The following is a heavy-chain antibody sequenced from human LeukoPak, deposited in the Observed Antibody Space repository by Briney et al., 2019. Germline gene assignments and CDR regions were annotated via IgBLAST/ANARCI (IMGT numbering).Heavy chain of an antibody. CDR2: INWNGGST. CDR1: GFTFDDFG. CDR3: SKLYGSWSYHDP. V-gene: IGHV3-20*04. Sequence: GGSLRLSCAASGFTFDDFGMSWVRQAPGKGLEWVSGINWNGGSTDSTDSVKGRFTISRDNSKNTLYLQMNSLRDEDTAVYYCSKLYGSWSYHDPWGQGTLVTVSS. D-gene: IGHD3-10*01. J-gene: IGHJ5*02.